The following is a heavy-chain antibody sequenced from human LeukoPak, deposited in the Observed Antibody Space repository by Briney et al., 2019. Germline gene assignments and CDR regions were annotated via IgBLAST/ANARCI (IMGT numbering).Heavy chain of an antibody. D-gene: IGHD3-22*01. CDR1: GYTFTNYG. J-gene: IGHJ4*02. CDR2: ISAYNGNT. CDR3: ARMRDTYYCDSSGYYPQED. Sequence: ASVKVSCKASGYTFTNYGISWVRQAPGQGLEWMGWISAYNGNTNYAKKLQGRVTMTTDTSTSTAYTELRSLRSDDTAVYYCARMRDTYYCDSSGYYPQEDWGQGTLVTVSS. V-gene: IGHV1-18*01.